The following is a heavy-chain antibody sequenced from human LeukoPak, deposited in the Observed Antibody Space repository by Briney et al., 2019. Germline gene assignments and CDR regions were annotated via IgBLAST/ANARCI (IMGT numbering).Heavy chain of an antibody. D-gene: IGHD3-16*01. J-gene: IGHJ4*02. CDR1: GYSFTNYW. CDR3: TRRGGLTPGGKYFDY. V-gene: IGHV5-51*01. Sequence: AGESLKISCKGSGYSFTNYWIAWVRQMPGKGLEWMGFIYPDDSDTRYGPSFQGQVTISADKSTSTAYLQWSSLKASDTAIYYCTRRGGLTPGGKYFDYWGQGTLVTVAS. CDR2: IYPDDSDT.